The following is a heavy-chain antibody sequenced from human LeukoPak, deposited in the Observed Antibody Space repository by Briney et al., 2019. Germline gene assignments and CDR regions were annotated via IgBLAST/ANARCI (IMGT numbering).Heavy chain of an antibody. CDR2: IYHSGST. V-gene: IGHV4-38-2*02. Sequence: PSETLSLTCTVSGYSISSGYYWGWIRQPPGKGLEWIGSIYHSGSTYYNPSLKSRVTISVDTSKNQFSLKLSSVTAADTAVYYCARKRVLDYWGQGTLVTVSS. D-gene: IGHD1-1*01. J-gene: IGHJ4*02. CDR3: ARKRVLDY. CDR1: GYSISSGYY.